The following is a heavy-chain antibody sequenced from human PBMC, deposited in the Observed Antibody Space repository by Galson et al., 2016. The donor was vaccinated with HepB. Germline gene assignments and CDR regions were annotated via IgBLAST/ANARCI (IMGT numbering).Heavy chain of an antibody. Sequence: SVKVSCKASGDTFTDYYIHWLRQAPGQGLEWMGWINPDSGGASFAQKFQVRVTLNRDTSISTAYMELSRLRSDDTAVYYCARGPLSIAVRPPFDPWGQGTLVTVSS. CDR2: INPDSGGA. D-gene: IGHD6-6*01. CDR1: GDTFTDYY. CDR3: ARGPLSIAVRPPFDP. J-gene: IGHJ5*02. V-gene: IGHV1-2*02.